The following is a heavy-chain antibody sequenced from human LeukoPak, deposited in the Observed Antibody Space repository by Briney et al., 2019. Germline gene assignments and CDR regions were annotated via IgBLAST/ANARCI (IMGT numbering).Heavy chain of an antibody. D-gene: IGHD4-17*01. CDR3: ASLAPRLRHFDY. J-gene: IGHJ4*02. CDR1: GFSLSNYW. Sequence: GGSLRLSCAASGFSLSNYWMNWVRQAPGKGLEWVSSISSSSSYIYYADSVKGRFTISRDNAKNSLYLQMNSLRAEDTAVYYCASLAPRLRHFDYWGQGTLVTVSS. CDR2: ISSSSSYI. V-gene: IGHV3-21*01.